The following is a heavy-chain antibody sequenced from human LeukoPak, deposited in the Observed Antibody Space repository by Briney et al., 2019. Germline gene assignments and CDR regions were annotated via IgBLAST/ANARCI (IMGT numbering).Heavy chain of an antibody. V-gene: IGHV4-59*08. CDR2: AYHTGFT. CDR1: GGSTSFNY. J-gene: IGHJ5*02. CDR3: ARHSITKTRDTRNWFDP. Sequence: SETLSLTCIVSGGSTSFNYWSWIRQPPGKGLEWIGFAYHTGFTNYNPSLKSRVTISVDTSKNQFSLKLSSVTAADTAVYYCARHSITKTRDTRNWFDPWGQGTLVTVFS. D-gene: IGHD3-10*01.